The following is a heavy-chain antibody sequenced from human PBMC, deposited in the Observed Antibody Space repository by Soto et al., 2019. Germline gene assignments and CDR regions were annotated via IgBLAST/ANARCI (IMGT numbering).Heavy chain of an antibody. CDR2: ISYDGSNK. CDR1: GFTFSSYA. CDR3: ARGVTIAAAGQPGLYYSYYYGMDV. J-gene: IGHJ6*02. Sequence: QVQLVESGGGVVQPGRSLRLSCAASGFTFSSYAMHWVRQAPGKGLEWVAVISYDGSNKYYADSVKGRFTISRDNSKNTLYLQMNSLRAEDTAVYYCARGVTIAAAGQPGLYYSYYYGMDVWGQGTTVTVSS. V-gene: IGHV3-30-3*01. D-gene: IGHD6-13*01.